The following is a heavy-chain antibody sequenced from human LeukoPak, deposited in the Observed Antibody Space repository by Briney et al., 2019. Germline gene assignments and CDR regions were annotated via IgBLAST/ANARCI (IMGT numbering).Heavy chain of an antibody. J-gene: IGHJ4*02. CDR1: GFTFSRYT. Sequence: GGSLRLSCAAAGFTFSRYTMNWVGQAPGKGLEWVSFISSRSAYIYYADSVKGRFTISRDNAKNSLYLQMNSLRAEDTAVYYCARDNAGIAAAVLDYWGQGTLVTVSS. CDR2: ISSRSAYI. V-gene: IGHV3-21*01. D-gene: IGHD6-13*01. CDR3: ARDNAGIAAAVLDY.